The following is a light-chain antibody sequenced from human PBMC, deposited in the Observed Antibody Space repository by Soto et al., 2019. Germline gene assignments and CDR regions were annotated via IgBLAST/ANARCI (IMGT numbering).Light chain of an antibody. V-gene: IGLV2-14*01. Sequence: QSVLTQPASVSGSPGQSITISCTGTSSDVGGYNYVSWYQQHPGKAPKLMIYEVSNRPSGVSNRFSGSKSGNTASLNISGTHAEEEADSYCSSYTRSSTLYVFGTGTKVTV. CDR1: SSDVGGYNY. CDR2: EVS. CDR3: SSYTRSSTLYV. J-gene: IGLJ1*01.